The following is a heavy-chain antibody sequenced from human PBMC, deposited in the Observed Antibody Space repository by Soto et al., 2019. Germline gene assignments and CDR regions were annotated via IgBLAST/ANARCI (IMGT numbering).Heavy chain of an antibody. CDR1: GLTFGDYS. J-gene: IGHJ4*02. CDR2: IRSKTNNYAT. D-gene: IGHD4-17*01. CDR3: TRMTSDY. V-gene: IGHV3-73*01. Sequence: TGGSLRLSCTASGLTFGDYSMSWFRQAPGKGLEWVGFIRSKTNNYATEYAASVKGRFTISRDDSKNTAYLQMNSLKTEDTAVYYCTRMTSDYWGQGTLVTVS.